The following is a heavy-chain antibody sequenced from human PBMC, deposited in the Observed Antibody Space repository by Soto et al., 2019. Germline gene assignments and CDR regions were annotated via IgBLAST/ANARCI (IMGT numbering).Heavy chain of an antibody. Sequence: GGSLRLSCAASGFTFSSYSMNWVRQAPGKGLEWVSSISSSSSYIYYADSVKGRFTISRDNAKNSLYLQMNSLRAEDTAVYYCARDEGGSYYYTDRSSDAFDIWGQGTMVTVSS. CDR3: ARDEGGSYYYTDRSSDAFDI. D-gene: IGHD1-26*01. V-gene: IGHV3-21*01. CDR1: GFTFSSYS. J-gene: IGHJ3*02. CDR2: ISSSSSYI.